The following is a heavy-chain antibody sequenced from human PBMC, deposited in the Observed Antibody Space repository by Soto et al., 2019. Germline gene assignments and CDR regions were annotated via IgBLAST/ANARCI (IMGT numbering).Heavy chain of an antibody. CDR1: GYIFSSIG. D-gene: IGHD3-10*01. J-gene: IGHJ4*02. V-gene: IGHV1-18*01. CDR3: ARDLDGSGSYYTNY. Sequence: GASVKVSCKTSGYIFSSIGISWVRQAPGQGLEWMGWISPYKGNTYYAQRLQGRVTMTTDTSTSTAYMELRSLRSDDTAVYFCARDLDGSGSYYTNYWGQGTLVTVSS. CDR2: ISPYKGNT.